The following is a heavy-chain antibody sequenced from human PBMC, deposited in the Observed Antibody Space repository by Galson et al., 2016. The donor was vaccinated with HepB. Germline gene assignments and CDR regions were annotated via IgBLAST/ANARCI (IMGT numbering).Heavy chain of an antibody. CDR3: ASGTTMTPDYFDY. J-gene: IGHJ4*02. D-gene: IGHD4-17*01. CDR2: VWYDEINK. Sequence: QAPGKGLEWVALVWYDEINKFYRDSVKGRFTISRDNSKNTLYLQMNNLRAEDTAVYYCASGTTMTPDYFDYWGQGTLVTVSS. V-gene: IGHV3-33*01.